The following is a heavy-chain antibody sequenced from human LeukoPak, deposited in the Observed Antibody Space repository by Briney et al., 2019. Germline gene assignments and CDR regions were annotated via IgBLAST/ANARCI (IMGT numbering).Heavy chain of an antibody. CDR3: ARLTSSGYSYGYFDY. J-gene: IGHJ4*02. Sequence: PSETLSLTCTVSGGSISSSSYYWGWIRQPPGKGLEWIGNIYYSGSTYYNPSLKSRVTISVDTSKNQFSLKLRSVTAADTAVYNCARLTSSGYSYGYFDYWGQGTLVTVSS. CDR2: IYYSGST. D-gene: IGHD5-18*01. CDR1: GGSISSSSYY. V-gene: IGHV4-39*01.